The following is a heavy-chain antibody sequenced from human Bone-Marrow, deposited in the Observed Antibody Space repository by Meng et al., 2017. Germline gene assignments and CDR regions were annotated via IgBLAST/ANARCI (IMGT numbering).Heavy chain of an antibody. CDR3: AKATPTEGPSYYFYGMDV. V-gene: IGHV3-43D*03. Sequence: GESLKISCAASGFTFDDYAMPWVRQAPGKGLEWVSLISWNGGSTDYADSVKGRFTISRDNTKNSLYLQMNSLRAEDTAFDYCAKATPTEGPSYYFYGMDVWGPGTTVTVSS. D-gene: IGHD4-11*01. CDR1: GFTFDDYA. CDR2: ISWNGGST. J-gene: IGHJ6*02.